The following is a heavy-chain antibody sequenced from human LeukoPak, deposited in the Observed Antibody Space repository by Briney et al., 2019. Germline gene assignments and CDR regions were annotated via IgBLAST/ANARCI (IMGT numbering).Heavy chain of an antibody. CDR2: VFYTGKT. CDR1: GGSVSTSDYY. Sequence: SETLSLTCTVSGGSVSTSDYYWGWIRQSPVKGLEWIGDVFYTGKTNYNPSLRGRTPISIDTSKNQFSLKLTYVTAADTAVYYCARVFDSWGQGTLVTVSS. CDR3: ARVFDS. J-gene: IGHJ4*02. V-gene: IGHV4-39*07.